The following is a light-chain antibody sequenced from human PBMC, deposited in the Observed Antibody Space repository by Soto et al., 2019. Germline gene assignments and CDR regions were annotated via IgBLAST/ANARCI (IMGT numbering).Light chain of an antibody. J-gene: IGKJ1*01. CDR1: RDISNS. Sequence: DLQMTQSPSSVSASVGDRVTITCRASRDISNSLAWYQQTPGKAPKLLLRGASSLHRGVPSRFSGGGAGTEFTLTISSLQPEDFATYYCQQTSAFPRTFGQGTKVDIK. CDR2: GAS. CDR3: QQTSAFPRT. V-gene: IGKV1-12*01.